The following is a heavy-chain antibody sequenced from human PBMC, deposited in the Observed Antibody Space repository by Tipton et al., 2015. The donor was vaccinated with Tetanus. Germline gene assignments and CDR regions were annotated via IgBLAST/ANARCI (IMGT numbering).Heavy chain of an antibody. Sequence: SLRLSCEASGLIFRNYWMHWVRQAPGKGLVWVARVDWSGNSARYADSVKGRFTISRDNAENTVNLEMNSLRAEDTAVYFCVRDIQEPCTEDNRGWFDAWGQGALVTVSS. V-gene: IGHV3-74*01. CDR2: VDWSGNSA. CDR1: GLIFRNYW. J-gene: IGHJ5*02. CDR3: VRDIQEPCTEDNRGWFDA. D-gene: IGHD1-14*01.